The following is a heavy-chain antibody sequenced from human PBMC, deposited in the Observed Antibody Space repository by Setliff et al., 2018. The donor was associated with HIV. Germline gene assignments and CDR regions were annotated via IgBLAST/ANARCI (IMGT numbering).Heavy chain of an antibody. CDR3: ARLFKYYDFWTPNY. CDR1: GYSFTSYW. J-gene: IGHJ4*02. V-gene: IGHV5-51*01. D-gene: IGHD3-3*01. CDR2: IYPGDSDT. Sequence: PGESLKISCKGSGYSFTSYWIAWVRQMPGKGLEWMGIIYPGDSDTRYSPSFQGQVTLSADKSITTVYLQWSSLEAPDTAMYYCARLFKYYDFWTPNYWGQGTLVTVSS.